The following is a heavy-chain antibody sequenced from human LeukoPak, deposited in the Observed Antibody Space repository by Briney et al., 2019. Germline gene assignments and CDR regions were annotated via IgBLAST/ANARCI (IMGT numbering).Heavy chain of an antibody. Sequence: GASVKVSCKTAGYIFTSYNMHWGRQAPGQGLEWMGIINPSGGGTSYAQKLQGRVTMTRDTSTNTVYMELSSLRSEDTAVYYCATGGIAARRIGYWGQGTLVTVSS. D-gene: IGHD6-6*01. V-gene: IGHV1-46*01. CDR1: GYIFTSYN. J-gene: IGHJ4*02. CDR3: ATGGIAARRIGY. CDR2: INPSGGGT.